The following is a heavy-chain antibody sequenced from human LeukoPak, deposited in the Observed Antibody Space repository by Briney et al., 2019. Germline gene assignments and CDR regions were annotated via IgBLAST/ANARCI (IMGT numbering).Heavy chain of an antibody. Sequence: PSETLSLTCTVSGYSISSYSWSWIRQPAGKGLEWIGRFYSSGSTNYNPALKSRVTISVDTSKNQFSLKLSSVTAADTAVYYCARILAYCGGDCYSFDYWGQGTLVTVSS. D-gene: IGHD2-21*02. CDR2: FYSSGST. V-gene: IGHV4-4*07. CDR3: ARILAYCGGDCYSFDY. J-gene: IGHJ4*02. CDR1: GYSISSYS.